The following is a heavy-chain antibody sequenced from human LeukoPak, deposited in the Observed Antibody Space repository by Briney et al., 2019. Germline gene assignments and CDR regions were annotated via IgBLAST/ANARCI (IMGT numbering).Heavy chain of an antibody. J-gene: IGHJ4*02. Sequence: GGSLRLSCAAAGFTFNSYAMNWVRQAPGKGLEWVSGISGSGGGTYYADSVKGRFTISRDNSKNTLYPQMNSLRTEDTAVYYCAKVDNWKYGHHDFWGQGTLVTVSS. D-gene: IGHD1-1*01. CDR3: AKVDNWKYGHHDF. V-gene: IGHV3-23*01. CDR1: GFTFNSYA. CDR2: ISGSGGGT.